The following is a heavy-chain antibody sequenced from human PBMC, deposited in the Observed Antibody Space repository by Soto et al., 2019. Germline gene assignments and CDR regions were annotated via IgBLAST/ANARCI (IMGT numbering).Heavy chain of an antibody. J-gene: IGHJ6*02. Sequence: QVQLVQSGAEVKKPGSSVKVSCKASGGSLSNYGISWVRQAPGQGLEWMGGIIPVFSTANYAQKFQGGVTITADESTSILYMDVNSLRSEDTAVYYCARGDATKIVVTTYYAMDVWGQGTTVTVSS. D-gene: IGHD3-9*01. V-gene: IGHV1-69*12. CDR1: GGSLSNYG. CDR2: IIPVFSTA. CDR3: ARGDATKIVVTTYYAMDV.